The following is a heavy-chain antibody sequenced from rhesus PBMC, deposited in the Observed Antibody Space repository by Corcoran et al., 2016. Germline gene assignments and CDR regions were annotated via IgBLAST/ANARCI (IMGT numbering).Heavy chain of an antibody. J-gene: IGHJ3*01. V-gene: IGHV4S2*01. CDR2: IYGSGGST. D-gene: IGHD2-39*02. Sequence: QVQLQESGPGLVKPSETLPLTCAVSGASISSNYWSWIRQAPGKGLEWIGRIYGSGGSTNYNPSRKVRVTYSIATAKNQLSLKLSSVTAADTAVYYCSREWWWADYVGDAFDFWGQGLRVTVSS. CDR1: GASISSNY. CDR3: SREWWWADYVGDAFDF.